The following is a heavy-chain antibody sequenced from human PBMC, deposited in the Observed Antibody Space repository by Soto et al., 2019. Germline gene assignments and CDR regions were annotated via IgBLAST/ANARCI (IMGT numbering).Heavy chain of an antibody. CDR1: GYTFTSYG. CDR2: ISAYNGNT. Sequence: EASVKVSCKASGYTFTSYGISWVRQAPGQGLERMGWISAYNGNTNYAQKLQGRVTMTTDTSTSTAYMELRSLRSDDTAVYYCARKSYRVTVRPDDALDIWGQGTMVTVSS. J-gene: IGHJ3*02. CDR3: ARKSYRVTVRPDDALDI. D-gene: IGHD3-16*02. V-gene: IGHV1-18*01.